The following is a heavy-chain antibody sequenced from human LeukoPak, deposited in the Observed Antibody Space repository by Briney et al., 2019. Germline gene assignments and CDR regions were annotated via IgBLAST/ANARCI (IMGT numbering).Heavy chain of an antibody. CDR2: MNPNSGNT. D-gene: IGHD2-2*01. CDR3: ARVGWDIVVVPAAPRGFDYYYYGMDV. V-gene: IGHV1-8*01. Sequence: ASVKVSCKASGYTFTSYDINWVRQATGQGLEWMGWMNPNSGNTGYAQKFQGRVTMTRNTSISTAYMELSSLRSEDTAVYYCARVGWDIVVVPAAPRGFDYYYYGMDVWGQGTTVTVSS. CDR1: GYTFTSYD. J-gene: IGHJ6*02.